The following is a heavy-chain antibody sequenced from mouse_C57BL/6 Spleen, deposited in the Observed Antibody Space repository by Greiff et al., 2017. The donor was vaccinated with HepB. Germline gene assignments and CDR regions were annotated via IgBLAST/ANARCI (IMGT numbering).Heavy chain of an antibody. D-gene: IGHD3-2*02. CDR1: GYTFTSYW. V-gene: IGHV1-50*01. CDR3: ARQGAAQALFDY. CDR2: IDPSDSYT. J-gene: IGHJ2*01. Sequence: QVQLQQPGAELVKPGASVKLSCKASGYTFTSYWMQWVKLRPGQGLEWIGEIDPSDSYTNYNQKFKGKATLTVDTSSSTAYMQLSSLTSEDSAVYYCARQGAAQALFDYWGQGTTLTVSS.